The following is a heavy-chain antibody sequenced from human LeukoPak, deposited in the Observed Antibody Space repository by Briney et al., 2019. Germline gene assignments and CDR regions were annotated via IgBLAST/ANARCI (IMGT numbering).Heavy chain of an antibody. Sequence: SQTLSLTCAISGDSVSSNSAAWNWIRQSPSRGLEWLGRTYYRSKWYNEYALSVKSRISINPDTSKNQFSLQLNSVTPEDTAVYYCARGGTSSGPGFDYWGQGTLVTVSS. CDR3: ARGGTSSGPGFDY. CDR2: TYYRSKWYN. CDR1: GDSVSSNSAA. J-gene: IGHJ4*02. V-gene: IGHV6-1*01. D-gene: IGHD3-22*01.